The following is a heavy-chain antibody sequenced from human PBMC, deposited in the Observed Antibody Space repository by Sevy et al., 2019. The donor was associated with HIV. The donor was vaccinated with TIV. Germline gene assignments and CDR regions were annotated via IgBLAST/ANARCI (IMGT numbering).Heavy chain of an antibody. CDR3: ARQGYCTNGVCYRTAFDY. J-gene: IGHJ4*02. D-gene: IGHD2-8*01. CDR2: IYYSGST. V-gene: IGHV4-39*01. Sequence: SETLSLTCTVSGGSISSSSYYWGWIRQPPGKGLEWIGSIYYSGSTYYNPSLKSRVTISVDTSKNQFSLKLSSVTAADMAVYYCARQGYCTNGVCYRTAFDYWGQGTLVTVSS. CDR1: GGSISSSSYY.